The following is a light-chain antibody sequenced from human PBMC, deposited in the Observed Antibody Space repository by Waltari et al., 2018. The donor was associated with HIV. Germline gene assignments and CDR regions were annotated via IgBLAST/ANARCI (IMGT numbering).Light chain of an antibody. CDR3: QSYDSSLTGSV. CDR2: GSG. V-gene: IGLV1-40*01. CDR1: SATIGAGYD. Sequence: QSVLTQPPSVSGAPGQRVTISCTGSSATIGAGYDIHWYQQLPGTAPKPLIHGSGNRPSGVPDRFSGSKSGTSASLAITGLQAEDEADYYCQSYDSSLTGSVFGGGTKLTVL. J-gene: IGLJ2*01.